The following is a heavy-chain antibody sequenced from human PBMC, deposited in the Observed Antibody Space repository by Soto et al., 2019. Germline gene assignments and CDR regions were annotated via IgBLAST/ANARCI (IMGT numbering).Heavy chain of an antibody. Sequence: QVQLVESGGGVVQPGRSLRLSCAASGFSFSNYAIHWVRQAPGKGLEWVAVISYDGSNKYYADSVRGRFTISRDNSKNTLYLQMNNLRAEDTAVYYCATVRGYRQDFDAFDIWGQGTMVTVSP. CDR3: ATVRGYRQDFDAFDI. CDR1: GFSFSNYA. CDR2: ISYDGSNK. V-gene: IGHV3-30-3*01. J-gene: IGHJ3*02. D-gene: IGHD3-16*02.